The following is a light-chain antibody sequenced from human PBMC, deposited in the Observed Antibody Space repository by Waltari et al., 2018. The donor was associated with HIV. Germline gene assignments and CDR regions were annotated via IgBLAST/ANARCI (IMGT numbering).Light chain of an antibody. J-gene: IGLJ2*01. V-gene: IGLV1-44*01. CDR1: RPNNGRYT. Sequence: QSVLPQPPLASGTPGQSVTITCSRSRPNNGRYTVNWYQQHPRPAPKLLIYNNNQRPSGVPDRFSGSKSGTSASLAISGLQSEDEATYYCAAWEDSLNGYVVFGGGTKLTVL. CDR2: NNN. CDR3: AAWEDSLNGYVV.